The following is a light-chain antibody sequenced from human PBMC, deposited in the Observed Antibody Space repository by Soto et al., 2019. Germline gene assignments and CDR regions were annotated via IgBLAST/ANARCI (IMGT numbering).Light chain of an antibody. CDR1: KSVSTN. CDR3: QQYNNWPPRT. J-gene: IGKJ4*01. Sequence: EIVMTQSPATLSVSPGERAILSCRASKSVSTNLAWYQQKPGQAPRLLIYGASTRATGIPARFSGSGAGTEFTLSISSLQSEDFAIYYCQQYNNWPPRTFGGGTKVEIK. CDR2: GAS. V-gene: IGKV3-15*01.